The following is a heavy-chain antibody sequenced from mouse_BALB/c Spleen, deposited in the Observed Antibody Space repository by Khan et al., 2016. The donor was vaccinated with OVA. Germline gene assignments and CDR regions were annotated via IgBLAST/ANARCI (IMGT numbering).Heavy chain of an antibody. CDR3: ARLAYYYNSEGFAY. CDR1: GFPFSTYG. D-gene: IGHD1-1*02. J-gene: IGHJ3*01. CDR2: ISSGGPYT. V-gene: IGHV5-6*01. Sequence: EVELVEPGGDLVKPGGSLKLSCAASGFPFSTYGMSWVRQTPDKRLEWVAPISSGGPYTYSINSVKGRFTISRDNAKNILYLQMTSLRSEDTAMYYCARLAYYYNSEGFAYWGQGTLVTVSA.